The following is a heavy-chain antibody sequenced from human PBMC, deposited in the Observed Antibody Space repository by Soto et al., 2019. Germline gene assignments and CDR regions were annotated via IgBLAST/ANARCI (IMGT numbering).Heavy chain of an antibody. D-gene: IGHD6-13*01. CDR3: ARHGKYSSSWYTEFYYYGMDV. J-gene: IGHJ6*02. Sequence: GESLKISCKGSGYSFTSYWIGWVRQMPGKGLEWMGIIYPGDSDTRYSPSFQGQVTISADKSISTAYLQWSSLKASDTAMYYCARHGKYSSSWYTEFYYYGMDVRGQGTTVTVSS. V-gene: IGHV5-51*01. CDR2: IYPGDSDT. CDR1: GYSFTSYW.